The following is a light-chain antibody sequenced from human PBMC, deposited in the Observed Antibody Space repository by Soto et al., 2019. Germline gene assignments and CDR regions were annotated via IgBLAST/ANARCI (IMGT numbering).Light chain of an antibody. CDR2: GAS. CDR3: QQYGSSPLYI. CDR1: QTISSNY. J-gene: IGKJ2*01. V-gene: IGKV3-20*01. Sequence: EIVLTQSPGTLSLSPGERATLSCRASQTISSNYLAWYQQKPGQAPRLLIYGASSRATGIPDRFSGSGSGTDFTLTISRLEPKDFAVYYCQQYGSSPLYIFGQGTKLEIK.